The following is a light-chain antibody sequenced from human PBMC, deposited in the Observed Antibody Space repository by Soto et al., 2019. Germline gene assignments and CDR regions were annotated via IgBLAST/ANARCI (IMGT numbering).Light chain of an antibody. CDR3: ISYTTISTYV. V-gene: IGLV2-14*03. J-gene: IGLJ1*01. CDR1: SSDVGSYNY. CDR2: DVS. Sequence: ALTQPASVSGSPGQSIAISCTGTSSDVGSYNYVSWYQHHPGKAPKVMIYDVSSRPSGVSNRFSGSKSGNTASLTISGLQAEDEADYYCISYTTISTYVFGTGTKLTVL.